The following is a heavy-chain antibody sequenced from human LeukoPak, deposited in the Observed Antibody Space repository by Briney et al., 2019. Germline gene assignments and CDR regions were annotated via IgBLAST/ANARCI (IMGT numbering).Heavy chain of an antibody. Sequence: ASVKVSCKASGYTFTSYDINWVRQATGQGLEWMGWMNPKSGNTGYAQKFQGRVTMTRNTSISTAYMELSSLRSEDTAVYYCARGKIRYGSGSYYQRYYYFDYWGQGTLVTVSS. CDR1: GYTFTSYD. CDR3: ARGKIRYGSGSYYQRYYYFDY. J-gene: IGHJ4*02. CDR2: MNPKSGNT. V-gene: IGHV1-8*01. D-gene: IGHD3-10*01.